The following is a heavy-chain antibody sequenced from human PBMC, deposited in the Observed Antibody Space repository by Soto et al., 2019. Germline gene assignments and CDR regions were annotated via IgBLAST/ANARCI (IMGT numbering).Heavy chain of an antibody. V-gene: IGHV1-18*01. D-gene: IGHD6-13*01. Sequence: GASVKVSCKASGYSFTSYGIGWVRQAPGQGPEWMGWISPYNGRTNYAQNVKGRVVMTTDISTNTAYMELSSLRSEDTAVYYCARGRSSRTIDYWGQGTLVTVSS. CDR2: ISPYNGRT. CDR1: GYSFTSYG. J-gene: IGHJ4*02. CDR3: ARGRSSRTIDY.